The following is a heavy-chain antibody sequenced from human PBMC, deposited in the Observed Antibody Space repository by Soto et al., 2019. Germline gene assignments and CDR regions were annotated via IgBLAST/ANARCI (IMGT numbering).Heavy chain of an antibody. CDR2: INHSGST. Sequence: WETLSLTCAVYGGSFRGYYWSWIRQPPGKGLEWIGEINHSGSTNYNPSLKSRVTISVDTSKNQFSLKLSSVTAADTAVYYCARTSAELIYQYYYYYYGMDVWGQGTTVTVSS. CDR3: ARTSAELIYQYYYYYYGMDV. D-gene: IGHD2-2*02. CDR1: GGSFRGYY. V-gene: IGHV4-34*01. J-gene: IGHJ6*02.